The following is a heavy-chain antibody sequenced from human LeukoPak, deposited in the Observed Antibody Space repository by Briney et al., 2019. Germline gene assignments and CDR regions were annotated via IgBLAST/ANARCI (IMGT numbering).Heavy chain of an antibody. CDR2: ISGSGGST. D-gene: IGHD6-13*01. J-gene: IGHJ6*03. V-gene: IGHV3-23*01. Sequence: GGSLGLSCAASGFTFSSYAMRWVRQAPGKGLEWVSAISGSGGSTYYADSVKGRFPVSRDNSKNTLYLQMNSLRAEDTAVYYCAKGVQQLVTYYYYMDVWGKGTTVTVSS. CDR1: GFTFSSYA. CDR3: AKGVQQLVTYYYYMDV.